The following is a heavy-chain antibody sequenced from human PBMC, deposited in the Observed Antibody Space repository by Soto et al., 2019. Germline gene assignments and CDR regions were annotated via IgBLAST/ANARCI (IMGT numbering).Heavy chain of an antibody. CDR3: AKETPGDGYNYPSFDY. V-gene: IGHV3-23*01. CDR1: GFTFRSYA. Sequence: LRLSCAASGFTFRSYAMSWVRQAPGKGLEWVSAISGSGGSKYYADSVKGRFTISRDNSKNTLYLQMNSLRAEDTAVYYCAKETPGDGYNYPSFDYWGQGTRVTVSS. CDR2: ISGSGGSK. D-gene: IGHD5-12*01. J-gene: IGHJ4*02.